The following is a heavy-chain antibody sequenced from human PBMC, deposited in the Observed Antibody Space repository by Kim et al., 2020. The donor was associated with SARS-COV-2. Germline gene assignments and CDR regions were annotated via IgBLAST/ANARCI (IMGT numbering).Heavy chain of an antibody. V-gene: IGHV1-2*05. Sequence: ASVKVSCKASGYTFTGYYMHWVRQAPGQGLEWMGRINPNSGGTNYAQKFQGRVTMTRDTSISTAYMELSRLRSDDTVVYYCAREGRYYDILTGYKGAFDIWGQGTMVTVSS. CDR3: AREGRYYDILTGYKGAFDI. J-gene: IGHJ3*02. CDR1: GYTFTGYY. D-gene: IGHD3-9*01. CDR2: INPNSGGT.